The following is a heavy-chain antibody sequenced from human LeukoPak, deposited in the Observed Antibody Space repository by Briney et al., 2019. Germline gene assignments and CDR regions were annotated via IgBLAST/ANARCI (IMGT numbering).Heavy chain of an antibody. Sequence: GGSLRLSCAASGFTFSDYYMSWIRQAPGKGLEWVSYISRSGSTIYYADSVKGRFTISRDNAKNSLYLQMNSLRAEDTALYYCAREEATIMWINYYYMDVWGKGTTVTVSS. CDR1: GFTFSDYY. D-gene: IGHD5-12*01. J-gene: IGHJ6*03. CDR3: AREEATIMWINYYYMDV. CDR2: ISRSGSTI. V-gene: IGHV3-11*04.